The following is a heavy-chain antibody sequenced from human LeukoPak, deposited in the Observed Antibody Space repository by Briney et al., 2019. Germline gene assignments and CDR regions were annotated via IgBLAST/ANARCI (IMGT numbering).Heavy chain of an antibody. CDR2: IIPIFGTA. D-gene: IGHD3-22*01. J-gene: IGHJ4*02. Sequence: SVKVSCKASGGTFSSYAISWVRQAPGQGLEWVGGIIPIFGTANYAQKFQGRVTITAHESTSTAYMELSSLRSEDTAVYYCARHYYDSSGYYYARLGFDYWGQGTPVTVSS. CDR1: GGTFSSYA. CDR3: ARHYYDSSGYYYARLGFDY. V-gene: IGHV1-69*13.